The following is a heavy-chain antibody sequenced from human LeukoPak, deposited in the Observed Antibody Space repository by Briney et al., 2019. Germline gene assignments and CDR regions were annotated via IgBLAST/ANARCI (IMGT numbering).Heavy chain of an antibody. CDR1: GDSLGSYY. V-gene: IGHV4-4*09. Sequence: SETLSLTCTISGDSLGSYYWTWIRQPPGKGLEWIGYIYLGVSTNYNPSLKSRVTLSVDTSKNQFSLRLTSLTAADTATYYCARWALKGYYADVWGTGTTVIVSS. J-gene: IGHJ6*04. CDR3: ARWALKGYYADV. D-gene: IGHD2-2*01. CDR2: IYLGVST.